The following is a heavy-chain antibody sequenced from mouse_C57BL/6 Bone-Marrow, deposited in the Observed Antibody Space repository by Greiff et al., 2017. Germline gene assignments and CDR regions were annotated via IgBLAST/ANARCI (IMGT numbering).Heavy chain of an antibody. CDR2: IYPGDGDT. CDR3: ARLGYY. Sequence: QVQLQQSGPELVKPGASVKISCKASGYAFSSSWMNWVKQRPGKGLEWIGRIYPGDGDTKYNGKFKGKATLTADKSSSTAYMQLSSLTSEDSAVYFCARLGYYWGQGTTLTVSS. J-gene: IGHJ2*01. D-gene: IGHD4-1*01. V-gene: IGHV1-82*01. CDR1: GYAFSSSW.